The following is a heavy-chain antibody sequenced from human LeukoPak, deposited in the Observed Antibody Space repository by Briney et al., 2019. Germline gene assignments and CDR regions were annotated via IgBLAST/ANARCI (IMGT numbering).Heavy chain of an antibody. CDR3: ARSWYSSPLVDY. CDR1: GFTFTNAW. V-gene: IGHV3-21*01. D-gene: IGHD6-13*01. J-gene: IGHJ4*02. CDR2: ISSSSSYI. Sequence: PGGSLRLSCVDSGFTFTNAWMNWVRQAPGKGLEWVSSISSSSSYIYYADSVKGRFTISRDNAKNSLYLQMNSLRAEDTAVYYCARSWYSSPLVDYWGQGTLVTVSS.